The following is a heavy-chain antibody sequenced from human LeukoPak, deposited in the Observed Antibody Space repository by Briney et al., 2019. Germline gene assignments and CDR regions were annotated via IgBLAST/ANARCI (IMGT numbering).Heavy chain of an antibody. J-gene: IGHJ5*02. D-gene: IGHD5-12*01. V-gene: IGHV4-34*01. CDR3: ARYDIVATNWFDP. Sequence: SETLSLTCAVYGGSFSGYYWSWIRQPAGKVLEWIGEITHRGSTNYNPSLKSRVTISVDTSKNQFSLKLNSVTAADTAVYYCARYDIVATNWFDPWGQGTLVTVSS. CDR2: ITHRGST. CDR1: GGSFSGYY.